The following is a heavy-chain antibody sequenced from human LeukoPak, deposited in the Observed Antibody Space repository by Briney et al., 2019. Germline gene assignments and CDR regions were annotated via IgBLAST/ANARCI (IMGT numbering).Heavy chain of an antibody. V-gene: IGHV7-4-1*02. CDR3: ARAYQPLGGLSFPDY. J-gene: IGHJ4*02. CDR1: GYTFTSCA. CDR2: INPNTGNP. Sequence: ASVKVSCKASGYTFTSCALNWVRQAPGQGLEWMGWINPNTGNPTYARGFTGRFVFSLDTSVSTAYLQISSLKAEDTAVYYCARAYQPLGGLSFPDYWGQGTLVTVSS. D-gene: IGHD3-16*02.